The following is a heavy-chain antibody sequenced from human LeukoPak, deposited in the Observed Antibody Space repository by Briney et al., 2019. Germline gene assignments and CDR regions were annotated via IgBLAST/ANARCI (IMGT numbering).Heavy chain of an antibody. CDR2: IYSGGST. J-gene: IGHJ4*02. D-gene: IGHD6-13*01. CDR1: GFTFSSYA. V-gene: IGHV3-66*02. CDR3: ARNLGQQLANFDY. Sequence: PGGSLRLSCAASGFTFSSYAMSWVRQAPGKGLEWVSVIYSGGSTYYADSVKGRFTISRDNSKNTLYLQMNSLRAEDTAVYYCARNLGQQLANFDYWGQGTLVTVSS.